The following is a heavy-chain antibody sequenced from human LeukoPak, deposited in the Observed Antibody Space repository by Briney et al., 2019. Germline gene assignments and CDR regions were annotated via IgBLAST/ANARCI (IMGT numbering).Heavy chain of an antibody. CDR2: IYYSKNT. CDR3: VSPRGFSYGYFDY. Sequence: SQTLSLTCTVSGGSISSSSAYWGWIRQPPGKGLVWIGSIYYSKNTYYNPSLKRRVTISADTSKNQFSLTLGSVSATDTAVYYCVSPRGFSYGYFDYWGQGTLVTVS. CDR1: GGSISSSSAY. J-gene: IGHJ4*02. D-gene: IGHD5-18*01. V-gene: IGHV4-39*01.